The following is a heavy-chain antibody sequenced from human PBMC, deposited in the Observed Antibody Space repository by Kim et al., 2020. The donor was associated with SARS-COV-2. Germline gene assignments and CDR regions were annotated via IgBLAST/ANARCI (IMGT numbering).Heavy chain of an antibody. V-gene: IGHV4-31*03. Sequence: SETLSLTCTVSGGSISSGGYYWSWIRQHPGKGLEWIGYIYYSGSTYYNPSLKSRVTISVDTSKNQFPLKLSSVTAADTAVYYCARAPTYYYGSGSYYKWGGLYYFDYWGQGTLVTVSS. CDR3: ARAPTYYYGSGSYYKWGGLYYFDY. J-gene: IGHJ4*02. CDR1: GGSISSGGYY. CDR2: IYYSGST. D-gene: IGHD3-10*01.